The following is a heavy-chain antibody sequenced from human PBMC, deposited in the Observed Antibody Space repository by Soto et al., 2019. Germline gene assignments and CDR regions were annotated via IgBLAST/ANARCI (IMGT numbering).Heavy chain of an antibody. D-gene: IGHD5-18*01. V-gene: IGHV5-51*01. J-gene: IGHJ6*02. CDR3: SFSECGDNYDFAYV. CDR1: GYSFTSYW. CDR2: IYPGDSDT. Sequence: PGESLKISCKGSGYSFTSYWIGWVRQMPGKGLEWMGIIYPGDSDTRYSPSFQGQVTISADKSISTAYLQWSSLKASDTAMYYFSFSECGDNYDFAYVCGQGTTVIVSS.